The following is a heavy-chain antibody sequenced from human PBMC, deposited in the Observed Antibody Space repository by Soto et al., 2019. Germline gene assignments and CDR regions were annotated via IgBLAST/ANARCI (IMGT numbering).Heavy chain of an antibody. CDR1: GFSLSTSGVG. Sequence: GSGPTPVNPTQTLPLTCTFSGFSLSTSGVGVGWIRQPPGKALEWLALIYWDDDKRYSPSLKSRLTITKDTSKNQVVLTMTNMDPVDTATYYCAHTVVEYSSSWYVPYWGQGTLVTVSS. CDR2: IYWDDDK. J-gene: IGHJ4*02. V-gene: IGHV2-5*02. CDR3: AHTVVEYSSSWYVPY. D-gene: IGHD6-13*01.